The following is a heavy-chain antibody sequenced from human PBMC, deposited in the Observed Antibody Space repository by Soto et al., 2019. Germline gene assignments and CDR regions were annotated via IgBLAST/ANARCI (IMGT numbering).Heavy chain of an antibody. J-gene: IGHJ6*02. CDR1: GFTFSSYA. D-gene: IGHD6-19*01. Sequence: GGSLRLSCATNGFTFSSYAMNWVRQAPGKGLEWVAGISGGGGNRDNADSVKGRFTIYRDNSHNTLYLQMSSLRAEDTAIYYCAKALTRGDVTVAGAWIASHYSGMDVWGPGTTVTVSS. V-gene: IGHV3-23*01. CDR2: ISGGGGNR. CDR3: AKALTRGDVTVAGAWIASHYSGMDV.